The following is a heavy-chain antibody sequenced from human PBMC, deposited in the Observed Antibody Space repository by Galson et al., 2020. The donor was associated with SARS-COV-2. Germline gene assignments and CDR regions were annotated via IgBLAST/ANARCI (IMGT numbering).Heavy chain of an antibody. J-gene: IGHJ6*03. Sequence: GESLKISCAVSGFTVSSSYVSWVRQAPGKGLEWVSVIYSGGTTYYADSVKGRFTISRDNSKNSLYLQMNSLRVEDTAVYYCAREASYSSGWYYMDVWGKGTTVTVSS. V-gene: IGHV3-66*02. CDR3: AREASYSSGWYYMDV. CDR2: IYSGGTT. D-gene: IGHD6-19*01. CDR1: GFTVSSSY.